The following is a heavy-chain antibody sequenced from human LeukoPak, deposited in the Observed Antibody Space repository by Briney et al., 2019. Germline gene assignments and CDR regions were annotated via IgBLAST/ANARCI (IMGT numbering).Heavy chain of an antibody. CDR2: IYYSGST. Sequence: PSETLSLTCTVSGGSISSYYWSWIRQPPGKGLEWIGYIYYSGSTNYNPSLKSRVIISVDTSKNQFSLKLSSVTAADTAVYYCARLGGAWGQGTLVTVSS. V-gene: IGHV4-59*01. J-gene: IGHJ5*02. CDR1: GGSISSYY. CDR3: ARLGGA.